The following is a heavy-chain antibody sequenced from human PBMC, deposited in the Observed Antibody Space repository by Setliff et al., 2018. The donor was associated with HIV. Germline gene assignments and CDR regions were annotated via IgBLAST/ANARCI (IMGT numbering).Heavy chain of an antibody. V-gene: IGHV1-69*06. CDR2: IIPIFGTA. Sequence: GASVKVSCKASGYSFTSFGISWVRQAPGQGLEWMGRIIPIFGTANYAQKFQGRVTITADKSTSTAYMELSSLRSEDTAVNYCASRRGLEWSLGAFDIWGQGTMVTVSS. CDR3: ASRRGLEWSLGAFDI. D-gene: IGHD3-3*01. J-gene: IGHJ3*02. CDR1: GYSFTSFG.